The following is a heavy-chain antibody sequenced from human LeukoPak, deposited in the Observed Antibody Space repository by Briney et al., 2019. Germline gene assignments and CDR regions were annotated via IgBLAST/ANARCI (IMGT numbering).Heavy chain of an antibody. Sequence: SETLSLTCAVSGGSISSSNWWSWVRQSPGKGLECIGEIYHSGSANYNPSLRSRVTISVDKSKNQFSLKLSSVTAADTAVYYCARDLGYFDSWGQGTLVTVSS. J-gene: IGHJ4*02. CDR3: ARDLGYFDS. V-gene: IGHV4-4*02. CDR2: IYHSGSA. CDR1: GGSISSSNW. D-gene: IGHD7-27*01.